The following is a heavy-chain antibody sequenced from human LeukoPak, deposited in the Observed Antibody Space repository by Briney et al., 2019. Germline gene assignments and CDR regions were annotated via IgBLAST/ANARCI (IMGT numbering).Heavy chain of an antibody. CDR2: ISWNSGSI. V-gene: IGHV3-9*01. Sequence: GRSLRLSCAASGFTFDDYAMHRVRQAPGKGLEWVSGISWNSGSIGYADSVKGRFTISRDNAKNSLYLQMNSLRAEDTALYYCAKGPYSSGWFFIDYWGQGTLVTVSS. D-gene: IGHD6-19*01. CDR1: GFTFDDYA. J-gene: IGHJ4*02. CDR3: AKGPYSSGWFFIDY.